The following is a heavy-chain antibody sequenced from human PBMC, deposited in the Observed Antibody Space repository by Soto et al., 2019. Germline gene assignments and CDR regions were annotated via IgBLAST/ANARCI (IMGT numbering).Heavy chain of an antibody. CDR2: IIPIFGTA. V-gene: IGHV1-69*13. Sequence: SVKVSCKASGGTFSSYAISWVRQAPGQGLEWMGGIIPIFGTANYAQKFQGRVMITADESTSTAYMELSSLRSEDTAVYYCARVGIAVAGTYYYYYGMDVWGQGTTVTVSS. J-gene: IGHJ6*02. CDR1: GGTFSSYA. CDR3: ARVGIAVAGTYYYYYGMDV. D-gene: IGHD6-19*01.